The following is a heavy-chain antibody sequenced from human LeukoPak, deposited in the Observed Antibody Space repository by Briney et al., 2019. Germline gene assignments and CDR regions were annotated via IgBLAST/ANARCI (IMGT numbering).Heavy chain of an antibody. J-gene: IGHJ4*02. CDR2: IYYSGST. Sequence: SETLSLTCTVSGGSINSGSYYWGWIRQPPGRGREWIGYIYYSGSTNYNPSLKIRVTISVDTSKNQFSLKLSSVTAADTAVYYCARGSYGDYFDYWGQGTLVTVSS. CDR1: GGSINSGSYY. V-gene: IGHV4-61*01. CDR3: ARGSYGDYFDY. D-gene: IGHD5-18*01.